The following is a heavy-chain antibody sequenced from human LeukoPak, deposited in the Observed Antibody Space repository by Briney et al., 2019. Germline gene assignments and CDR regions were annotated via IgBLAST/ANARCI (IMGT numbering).Heavy chain of an antibody. CDR3: ARDGYCTNGVCYTADY. V-gene: IGHV3-21*01. CDR1: GFTFSSYS. D-gene: IGHD2-8*01. CDR2: ISSSSSYI. J-gene: IGHJ4*02. Sequence: GGSLRLSCAASGFTFSSYSMNWARQAPGKGLEWVSSISSSSSYIYYADSVKGRFTISRDNAKNSLYLQMNSLRAEDTAVYYCARDGYCTNGVCYTADYWGQGTLVTVSS.